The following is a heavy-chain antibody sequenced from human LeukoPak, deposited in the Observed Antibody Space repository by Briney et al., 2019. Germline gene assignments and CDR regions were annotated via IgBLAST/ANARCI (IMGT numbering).Heavy chain of an antibody. CDR3: AKDHCGGGTCYFDY. D-gene: IGHD2-21*01. V-gene: IGHV3-30*18. CDR2: ISYDGSNK. J-gene: IGHJ4*02. CDR1: GFTFSSYG. Sequence: GGSLRLSCAASGFTFSSYGMHWVRQAPGKGLEWVAVISYDGSNKYYADSVKGRFTISRGNAKNSLHLQMNSLRAEDTAVYYCAKDHCGGGTCYFDYWGQGALVAVSS.